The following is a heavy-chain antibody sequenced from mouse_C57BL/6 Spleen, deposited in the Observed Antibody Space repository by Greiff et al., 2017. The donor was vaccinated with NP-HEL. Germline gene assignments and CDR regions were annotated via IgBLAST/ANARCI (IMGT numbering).Heavy chain of an antibody. CDR1: GYTFTSYW. CDR3: AITTVVATDAMDY. D-gene: IGHD1-1*01. CDR2: IDPSDSYT. Sequence: QVHVKQPGAELVMPGASVKLSCKASGYTFTSYWMHWVKQRPGQGLEWNGEIDPSDSYTNYNQKFKGKSTLTVDKSSSTAYMQLSSLTSEDSAVYYCAITTVVATDAMDYWGQGTSVTVSS. J-gene: IGHJ4*01. V-gene: IGHV1-69*01.